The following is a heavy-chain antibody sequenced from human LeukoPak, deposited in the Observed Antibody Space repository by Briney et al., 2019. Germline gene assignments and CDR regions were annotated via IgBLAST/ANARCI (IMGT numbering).Heavy chain of an antibody. D-gene: IGHD5-18*01. Sequence: SVKVSCKASGYTFTSYAISWVRQAPGQGLEWMGRIIPILGIANYAQKFQGRVTITADKSTSTAYMELSRLRSDDTAVYYCARMRGYSYGQTDYWGQGTLVTVSS. CDR3: ARMRGYSYGQTDY. V-gene: IGHV1-69*04. CDR2: IIPILGIA. CDR1: GYTFTSYA. J-gene: IGHJ4*02.